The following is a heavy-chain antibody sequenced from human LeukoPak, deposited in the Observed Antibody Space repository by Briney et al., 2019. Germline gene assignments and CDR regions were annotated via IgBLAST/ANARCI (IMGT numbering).Heavy chain of an antibody. CDR2: ISSSGSTI. CDR1: GFTFSSYE. V-gene: IGHV3-48*03. D-gene: IGHD5-12*01. J-gene: IGHJ6*03. CDR3: AKDRPEGYSGYDWGYYYYYYMDV. Sequence: GGSLRLSCAASGFTFSSYEMNWVRQAPGKGLEWVSYISSSGSTIYYADSVKGRFTISRDNSKNTLDLEMNSLRAEDTAVYYCAKDRPEGYSGYDWGYYYYYYMDVWGKGTKVTVSS.